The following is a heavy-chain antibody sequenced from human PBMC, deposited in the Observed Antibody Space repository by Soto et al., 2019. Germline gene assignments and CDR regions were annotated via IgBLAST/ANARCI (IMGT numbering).Heavy chain of an antibody. D-gene: IGHD2-8*01. V-gene: IGHV3-48*03. CDR3: VRGGVY. CDR1: GFIFSNYE. Sequence: GGSLRLSCGASGFIFSNYEMNWVRQAPGKGLEWVSYISSSGSTMYYADSVKGRFTISRDNAKNSLYLQMNSLKVEDTAVYYCVRGGVYWGQGTLVTVSS. CDR2: ISSSGSTM. J-gene: IGHJ4*02.